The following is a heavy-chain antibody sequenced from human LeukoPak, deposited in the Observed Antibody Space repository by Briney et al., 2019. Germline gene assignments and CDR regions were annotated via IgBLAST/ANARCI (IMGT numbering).Heavy chain of an antibody. J-gene: IGHJ4*02. CDR1: GFTFSTYW. CDR3: ARETASIDY. CDR2: IKQDGSEK. V-gene: IGHV3-7*01. Sequence: PGGSLRLSYAASGFTFSTYWMSWVRQAPGKGLEWVANIKQDGSEKYHVDSVKGRFTISRVHDKNSPYPQMNSRRGDDTALHYWARETASIDYWGQGTLVTVSS.